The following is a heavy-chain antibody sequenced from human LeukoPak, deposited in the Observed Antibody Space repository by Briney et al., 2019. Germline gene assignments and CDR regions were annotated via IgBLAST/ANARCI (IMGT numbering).Heavy chain of an antibody. CDR1: GYTFTSYY. V-gene: IGHV1-46*01. D-gene: IGHD4-17*01. CDR3: ARDHGDSYPLYYYMDV. CDR2: INPSSGYT. J-gene: IGHJ6*03. Sequence: ASVKVSCKASGYTFTSYYIHWVRQAPGQGPEWVGIINPSSGYTTYAQKFQGRVTMTRDTSTSTVYMELSSLRSEDTAVYYCARDHGDSYPLYYYMDVWGKGTTVTVSS.